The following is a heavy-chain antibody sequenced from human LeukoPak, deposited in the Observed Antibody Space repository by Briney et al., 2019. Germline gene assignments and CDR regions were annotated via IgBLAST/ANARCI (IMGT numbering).Heavy chain of an antibody. D-gene: IGHD1-26*01. J-gene: IGHJ4*02. CDR1: GGSISSYY. CDR3: ARAPTYYAQFDG. Sequence: SETLSLTCPVSGGSISSYYWSWLRQPPGKGLEWIGYIYYSGSTNYNPSLKSRVTISVDTSKNQFSLKLSSVTAADTAVYYCARAPTYYAQFDGGGQGTLVTVSS. CDR2: IYYSGST. V-gene: IGHV4-59*01.